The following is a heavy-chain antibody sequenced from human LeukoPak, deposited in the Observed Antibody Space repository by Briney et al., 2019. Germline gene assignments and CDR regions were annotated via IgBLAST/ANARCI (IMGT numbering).Heavy chain of an antibody. CDR2: IYTSGST. V-gene: IGHV4-4*07. Sequence: SETLSLTCTVSGGSISSYYWSWIRQPAGKGLEWIGRIYTSGSTNYNPSLKSRVTMSVDTSKNQFSLKLSSVTAADTAVYYCAGEVGSSWYPNDAFDIWGQGTMVTVSS. CDR3: AGEVGSSWYPNDAFDI. J-gene: IGHJ3*02. D-gene: IGHD6-13*01. CDR1: GGSISSYY.